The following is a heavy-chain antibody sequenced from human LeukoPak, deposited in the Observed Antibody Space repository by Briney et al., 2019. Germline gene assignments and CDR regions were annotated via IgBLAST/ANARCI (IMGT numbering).Heavy chain of an antibody. CDR3: ARDRASLKMVQSEVWFDP. J-gene: IGHJ5*02. V-gene: IGHV1-18*01. D-gene: IGHD3-10*01. CDR1: GYTFTSYG. CDR2: ISAYNGNT. Sequence: ASVKVSCKASGYTFTSYGISWVLQAPGQGLEWVGWISAYNGNTNYAQKLQGRVTMTTDTSTSTAYMELRSLRSDDTAVYYCARDRASLKMVQSEVWFDPWGQGTLVTVSS.